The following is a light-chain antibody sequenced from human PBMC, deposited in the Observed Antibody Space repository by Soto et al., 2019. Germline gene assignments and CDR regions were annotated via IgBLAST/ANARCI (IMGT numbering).Light chain of an antibody. Sequence: SGLAQRAAGSGSPGQSITISCTETSSDVGNYNLVSWYQQHPGKAPKLMIYDVSKRPSGVSNRFSGSKSGNTASLTISGLQADDEADYYCCSYARDSYAFGTGTTVTVL. V-gene: IGLV2-23*02. CDR1: SSDVGNYNL. CDR2: DVS. CDR3: CSYARDSYA. J-gene: IGLJ1*01.